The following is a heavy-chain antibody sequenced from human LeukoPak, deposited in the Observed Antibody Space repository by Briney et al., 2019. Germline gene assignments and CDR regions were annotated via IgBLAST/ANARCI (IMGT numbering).Heavy chain of an antibody. D-gene: IGHD2-8*01. V-gene: IGHV1-2*02. Sequence: GASVKVSCNASGYTFTGYYMHWVRQAPGQGLEWMGWINPNSGGTNYAQKFQGRVTMTRDTSISTAYMELSRLRSDDTAVYYCAGLGYCTNGVCSSQSDYWGQGTLVTVSS. J-gene: IGHJ4*02. CDR3: AGLGYCTNGVCSSQSDY. CDR1: GYTFTGYY. CDR2: INPNSGGT.